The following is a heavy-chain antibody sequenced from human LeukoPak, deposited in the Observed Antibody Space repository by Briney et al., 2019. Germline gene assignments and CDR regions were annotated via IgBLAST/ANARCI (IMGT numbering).Heavy chain of an antibody. V-gene: IGHV3-11*01. J-gene: IGHJ4*02. CDR2: ISSGGSTI. D-gene: IGHD4-11*01. CDR1: GFTFSDYY. CDR3: ARGRMTTLYYFDY. Sequence: GGSLRLSCAASGFTFSDYYMSWIRQAPGKGLEWVSYISSGGSTIYYADSVKGRFTISRDNAKNSLYLQMNSLRAKDTAMYYCARGRMTTLYYFDYWGQGALVTVSS.